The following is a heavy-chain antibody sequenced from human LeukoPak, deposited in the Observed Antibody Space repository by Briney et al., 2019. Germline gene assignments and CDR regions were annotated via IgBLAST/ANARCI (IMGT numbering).Heavy chain of an antibody. CDR2: INSDGSST. CDR3: ARRNSGTYNVY. CDR1: GFIISSYW. D-gene: IGHD1-26*01. J-gene: IGHJ4*02. V-gene: IGHV3-74*01. Sequence: EGSLRLSCAASGFIISSYWMHWVRQAPGKGLVWVSRINSDGSSTSYADSVKGRFTISRDNAKNTLYLQMNSLRAEDTAVYYCARRNSGTYNVYWGQGALVTVSS.